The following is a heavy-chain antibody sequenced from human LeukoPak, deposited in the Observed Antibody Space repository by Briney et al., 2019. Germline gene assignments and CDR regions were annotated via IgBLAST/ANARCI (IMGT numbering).Heavy chain of an antibody. CDR3: ARLYDGSAYHADHFDY. CDR1: GFTFSSYH. V-gene: IGHV3-21*01. CDR2: IGSSGSYI. J-gene: IGHJ4*02. D-gene: IGHD3-22*01. Sequence: KSGGSLRLSCEVSGFTFSSYHMNWVRQAPGKGLEWVSSIGSSGSYIYYADSLTGRFTISRDNAKNSLYLQMNSLRAEDTAVYYCARLYDGSAYHADHFDYWGQGTLVTVSS.